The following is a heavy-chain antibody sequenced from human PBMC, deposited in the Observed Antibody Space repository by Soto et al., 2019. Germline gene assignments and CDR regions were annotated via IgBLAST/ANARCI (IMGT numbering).Heavy chain of an antibody. Sequence: GASVKVSCKVSGYTLTELSMHWVRQAPGKGLEWMGGFDPEDGETIYAQKFQGRVTMTEDTSTDTAYMELSSLRAEDTAVYYCAREGESNYGVYYGMDVWGQGTTVTVSS. V-gene: IGHV1-24*01. D-gene: IGHD4-4*01. J-gene: IGHJ6*02. CDR1: GYTLTELS. CDR3: AREGESNYGVYYGMDV. CDR2: FDPEDGET.